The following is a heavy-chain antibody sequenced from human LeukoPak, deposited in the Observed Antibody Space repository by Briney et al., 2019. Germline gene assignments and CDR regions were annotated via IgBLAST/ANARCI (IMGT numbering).Heavy chain of an antibody. CDR3: ARLRYDSSGYRSSSYYFEY. J-gene: IGHJ4*02. Sequence: KPSETLSLTCTVSGGSISSYYWNWIRQPPGKGLEWIGYIYYSGSTNYNPSLKSRVTISVDTSKNQFFLKLSAVTAADTAVYYCARLRYDSSGYRSSSYYFEYWGQGTLVTVSS. D-gene: IGHD3-22*01. CDR2: IYYSGST. V-gene: IGHV4-59*01. CDR1: GGSISSYY.